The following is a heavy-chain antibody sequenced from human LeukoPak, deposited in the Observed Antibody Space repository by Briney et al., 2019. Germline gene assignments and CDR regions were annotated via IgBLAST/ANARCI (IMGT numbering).Heavy chain of an antibody. CDR2: INPNSGGT. V-gene: IGHV1-2*02. CDR3: SRAVVAFDL. J-gene: IGHJ3*01. Sequence: ASVKVSCKASRYTFTGYYIHWVRQAPGQGLEWMGWINPNSGGTNYAQKFRGRVTMTRDTSISTALMELSSLRSDDTAVYYCSRAVVAFDLWGQGTMVTVSS. CDR1: RYTFTGYY. D-gene: IGHD2-15*01.